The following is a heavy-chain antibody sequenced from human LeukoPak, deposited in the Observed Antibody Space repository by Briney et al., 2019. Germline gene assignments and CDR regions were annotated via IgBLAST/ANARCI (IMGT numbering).Heavy chain of an antibody. D-gene: IGHD6-19*01. CDR1: GFTFNNYA. V-gene: IGHV3-23*01. CDR2: ISGSGGDT. CDR3: AKTTAGYSSGRYPGWPADY. Sequence: GGSLRLSCTASGFTFNNYAIYWVRQAPGKGLEWVSGISGSGGDTYSAGFVKGRFSISRDNFRNTVYLQINSLTDDDTAVYYCAKTTAGYSSGRYPGWPADYWGPGTVVTVSS. J-gene: IGHJ4*02.